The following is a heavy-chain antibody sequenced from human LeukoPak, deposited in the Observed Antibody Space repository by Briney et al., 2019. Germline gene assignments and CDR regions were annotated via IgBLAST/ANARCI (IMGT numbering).Heavy chain of an antibody. V-gene: IGHV3-21*01. CDR1: GFTFSSYT. Sequence: GGSLRLSCSASGFTFSSYTMNWVRQALGKGPEWVAYTSGYSNNIYYADSLKGRFTISRDNSKKSLYLQMSSLRAEDTAVYYCARGRLRGFTGYDRGDFDLWGQGTLVTVSS. J-gene: IGHJ4*02. D-gene: IGHD5-12*01. CDR3: ARGRLRGFTGYDRGDFDL. CDR2: TSGYSNNI.